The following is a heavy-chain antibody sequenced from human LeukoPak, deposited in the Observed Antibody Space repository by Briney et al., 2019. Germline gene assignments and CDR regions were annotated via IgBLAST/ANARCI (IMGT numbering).Heavy chain of an antibody. CDR1: GGSFSGYY. Sequence: SETLSLTCAVYGGSFSGYYWSWLRQPPGEGLEWIGEINHSGSTNYNPSLKSRVTISVDTSKNQFSLKLSSVTAADTAVYYCARLATVDLYYFDYWGQGTLVTVSS. D-gene: IGHD5-24*01. J-gene: IGHJ4*02. CDR3: ARLATVDLYYFDY. V-gene: IGHV4-34*01. CDR2: INHSGST.